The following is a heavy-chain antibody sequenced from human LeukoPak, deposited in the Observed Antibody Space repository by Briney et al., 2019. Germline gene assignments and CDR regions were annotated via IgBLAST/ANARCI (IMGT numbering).Heavy chain of an antibody. CDR1: GYTFTGHY. CDR3: ARDRGWNDDHDSFDI. J-gene: IGHJ3*02. D-gene: IGHD1-1*01. CDR2: VNPNSGAK. V-gene: IGHV1-2*02. Sequence: GASMKVSCKSSGYTFTGHYVFWVRQAPGQGLEWVGWVNPNSGAKKSAQKFQGRVAMTTDTSTSTAYLELSSLTSDDTAVYFCARDRGWNDDHDSFDIWGQGTMVTVSS.